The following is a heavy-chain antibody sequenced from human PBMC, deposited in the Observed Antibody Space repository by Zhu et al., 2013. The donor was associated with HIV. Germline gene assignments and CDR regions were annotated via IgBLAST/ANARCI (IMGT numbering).Heavy chain of an antibody. D-gene: IGHD4-17*01. V-gene: IGHV4-61*01. CDR1: GGSVSSGTYY. CDR3: ARVVGDYSYYYYGMDV. CDR2: IHYSGST. J-gene: IGHJ6*02. Sequence: VQLQESGPGLVQPSETLSLTCTVSGGSVSSGTYYWSWIRQPPGKGLEWIGYIHYSGSTNYNPSLKSRVTISVDTSKNQFSLKLTSVTAADTAVYYCARVVGDYSYYYYGMDVWGQGTTVTVSS.